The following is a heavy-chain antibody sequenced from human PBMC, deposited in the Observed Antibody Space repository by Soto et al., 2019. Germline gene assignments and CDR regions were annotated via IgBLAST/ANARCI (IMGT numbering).Heavy chain of an antibody. V-gene: IGHV3-7*05. D-gene: IGHD2-21*02. CDR2: VDEDGNER. J-gene: IGHJ6*02. CDR3: ARARQVTTFHYGMDV. Sequence: VQLVESGGGLVQPGGSLRLSCRASGFAFSSYWMNWVRQAPGKGLEWVASVDEDGNERYYVDSVKGRFTISRDNAMNSLYLQMNSLRAEDTAMYYCARARQVTTFHYGMDVSDQGTTVTVSS. CDR1: GFAFSSYW.